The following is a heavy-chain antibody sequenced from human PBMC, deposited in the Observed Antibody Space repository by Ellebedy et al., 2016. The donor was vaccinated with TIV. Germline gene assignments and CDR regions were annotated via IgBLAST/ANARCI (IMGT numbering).Heavy chain of an antibody. CDR2: IYYSGST. Sequence: MPSETPSLTCTVSGCSISSYYWSWIRQPPGKGLEWIGYIYYSGSTNYNPSLKSRVAISVDTSKNQFSLRLNSVTAADTAVYFCARVVWQQPVSYAFDVWGQGTMVTVSS. D-gene: IGHD6-13*01. CDR1: GCSISSYY. J-gene: IGHJ3*01. V-gene: IGHV4-59*01. CDR3: ARVVWQQPVSYAFDV.